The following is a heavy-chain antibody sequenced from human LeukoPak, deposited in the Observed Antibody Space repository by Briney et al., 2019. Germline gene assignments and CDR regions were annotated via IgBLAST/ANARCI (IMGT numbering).Heavy chain of an antibody. Sequence: SETLSLTCTVSGGSISSYYWSWIRQPAGKGLEWIGRIYTSGSTNYNPSLKSRVTMSVDTSKNQFSLKLSSVTAADTAVYYCARMGAVAGILGRDYWGQGTLVTVSS. CDR1: GGSISSYY. CDR2: IYTSGST. CDR3: ARMGAVAGILGRDY. D-gene: IGHD6-19*01. V-gene: IGHV4-4*07. J-gene: IGHJ4*02.